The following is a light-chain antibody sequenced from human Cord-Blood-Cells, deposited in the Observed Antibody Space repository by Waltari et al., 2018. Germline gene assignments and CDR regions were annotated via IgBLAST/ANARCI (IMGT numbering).Light chain of an antibody. CDR1: SSDAGGYNY. J-gene: IGLJ3*02. V-gene: IGLV2-11*01. CDR3: CSYAGSYTWV. CDR2: DVS. Sequence: QSALTQPRSVSGSPGQSVTISCTGTSSDAGGYNYVSWYQQHPGKTPNLMIYDVSKRPSEVPDRFSGSKSGNTASLTISGLQAEDEADYYCCSYAGSYTWVFGGGTKLPVL.